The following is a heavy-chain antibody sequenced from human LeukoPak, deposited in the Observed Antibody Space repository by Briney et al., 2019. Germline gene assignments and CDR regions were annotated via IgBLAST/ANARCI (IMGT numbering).Heavy chain of an antibody. V-gene: IGHV3-21*01. J-gene: IGHJ6*02. CDR3: AKVIRGGYGMDV. CDR2: ISKNSGYM. Sequence: GGSLRLSCAASGFTFGSYSMNWVRQAPGKGLQWVSSISKNSGYMYYIDSVKGRFTISRDNAKNSMYLQMNSVRADDTAVYFCAKVIRGGYGMDVWGQGTTVTVSS. CDR1: GFTFGSYS. D-gene: IGHD3-10*01.